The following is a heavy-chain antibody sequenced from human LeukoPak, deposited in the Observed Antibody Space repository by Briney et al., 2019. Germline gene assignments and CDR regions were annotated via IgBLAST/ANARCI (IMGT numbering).Heavy chain of an antibody. Sequence: SETLSLTCAVYGGSFSGYYWSWIRQPPGKGLEWIGEINHSGSTNYNPSLKSGGTISVDTTNNHFSLKLSPVPPADTAVYYCARGSITMIVVVIHPRRGAFDIWGQGTMATVSS. CDR1: GGSFSGYY. CDR3: ARGSITMIVVVIHPRRGAFDI. D-gene: IGHD3-22*01. J-gene: IGHJ3*02. V-gene: IGHV4-34*01. CDR2: INHSGST.